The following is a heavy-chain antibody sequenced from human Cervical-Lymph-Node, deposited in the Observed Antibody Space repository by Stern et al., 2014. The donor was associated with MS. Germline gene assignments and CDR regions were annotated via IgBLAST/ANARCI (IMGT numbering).Heavy chain of an antibody. CDR2: IFTGGSDI. CDR1: GYTFTSYW. Sequence: VQLVQSGPEVKRPGESLKISCQASGYTFTSYWIGGGRQMPGKGLEWIAIIFTGGSDIRSSPSFQGQLPISADKSSSTAYLQWNNLKASATAIYYCARQRYFDYWGQGTLVTVSS. J-gene: IGHJ4*02. V-gene: IGHV5-51*01. CDR3: ARQRYFDY.